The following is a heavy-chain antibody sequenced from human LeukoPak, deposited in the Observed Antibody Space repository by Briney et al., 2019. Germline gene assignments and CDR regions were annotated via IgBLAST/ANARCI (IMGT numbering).Heavy chain of an antibody. CDR3: AREERPNDAFDI. CDR1: GHTFTGYY. CDR2: INPNSGGT. Sequence: ASVKVSCKASGHTFTGYYMHWVRQASGQGLEWMGWINPNSGGTNYAQKFQGRVTMTRDTSISTAYMELSRLRSEDTAVYYCAREERPNDAFDIWGQGTMVTVSS. V-gene: IGHV1-2*02. J-gene: IGHJ3*02. D-gene: IGHD1-1*01.